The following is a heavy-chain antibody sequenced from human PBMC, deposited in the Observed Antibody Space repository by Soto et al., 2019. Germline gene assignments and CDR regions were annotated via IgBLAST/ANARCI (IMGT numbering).Heavy chain of an antibody. J-gene: IGHJ6*02. Sequence: SETLSLTCTVSGGSISSYYWSWIRQPAGKXLEWIGRIYTSGSTNYNPSLKSRVTMSVDTSKNQFSLKLSSVTAADTAVYYCARGYYGSGSYYIGYYGMDVWGQGTTVTVSS. CDR1: GGSISSYY. V-gene: IGHV4-4*07. CDR3: ARGYYGSGSYYIGYYGMDV. D-gene: IGHD3-10*01. CDR2: IYTSGST.